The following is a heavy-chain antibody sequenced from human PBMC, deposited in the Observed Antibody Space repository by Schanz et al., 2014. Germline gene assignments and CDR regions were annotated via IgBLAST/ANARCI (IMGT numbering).Heavy chain of an antibody. D-gene: IGHD2-21*01. V-gene: IGHV1-18*01. CDR2: ISPYNGNT. Sequence: QVQLVQSGAEVKKPGASVKVSCKASGYTFTSYGINWVRQAPGQGLEWMGWISPYNGNTNYAQKFQGRVTITADRSTSTAYMELSSLRSEDTAVYYCARDRLECGAECYSVEVFEIWGQGTLVIVSS. CDR1: GYTFTSYG. J-gene: IGHJ4*02. CDR3: ARDRLECGAECYSVEVFEI.